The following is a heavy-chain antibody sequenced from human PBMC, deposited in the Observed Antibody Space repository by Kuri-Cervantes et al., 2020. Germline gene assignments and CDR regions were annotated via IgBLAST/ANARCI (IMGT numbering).Heavy chain of an antibody. CDR2: IKQDGSEK. CDR1: GFSFSTSW. J-gene: IGHJ4*02. D-gene: IGHD5-18*01. Sequence: GESLKISCAGSGFSFSTSWLDWVRQAPGKGLEWLANIKQDGSEKYYVDSVKGRFTISRDNAKNSLYLQMNSLRAEDTAVYYCARAPAMVTRYYFDYWGQGTLVTVSS. CDR3: ARAPAMVTRYYFDY. V-gene: IGHV3-7*01.